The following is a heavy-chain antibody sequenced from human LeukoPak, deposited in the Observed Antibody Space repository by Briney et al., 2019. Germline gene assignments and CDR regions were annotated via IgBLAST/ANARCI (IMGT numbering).Heavy chain of an antibody. V-gene: IGHV4-61*02. J-gene: IGHJ4*02. CDR3: ARRSGVADY. CDR2: IYTSGST. D-gene: IGHD2-15*01. Sequence: SETLSLTCTVSGGSISSGSYYWSWIRQPAGKGLEWIGRIYTSGSTNYNPSLKSRVTISVDTSKNQFSLKLSSVTAADTAVYYCARRSGVADYWGQGILVTVSS. CDR1: GGSISSGSYY.